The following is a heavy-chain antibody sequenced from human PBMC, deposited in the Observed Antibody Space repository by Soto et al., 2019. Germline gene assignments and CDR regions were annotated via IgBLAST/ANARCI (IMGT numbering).Heavy chain of an antibody. CDR3: AKDYYDSSGYYYDY. CDR1: GFTFSSYA. D-gene: IGHD3-22*01. J-gene: IGHJ4*02. CDR2: ISGSDGST. V-gene: IGHV3-23*01. Sequence: GGSLRLSCAASGFTFSSYAMSWVRQAPGKGLEWVSAISGSDGSTYYADSVKGRFTISRDNSKNPLYLQMNSLRAEDTAVYYCAKDYYDSSGYYYDYWGQGTLVTVSS.